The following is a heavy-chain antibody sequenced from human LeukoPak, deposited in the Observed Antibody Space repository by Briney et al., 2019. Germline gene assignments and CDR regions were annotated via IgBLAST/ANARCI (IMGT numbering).Heavy chain of an antibody. D-gene: IGHD3-22*01. CDR1: GGSFSGYY. V-gene: IGHV4-34*01. CDR3: ASLMGDYYDSSGYPLDY. J-gene: IGHJ4*02. Sequence: KTSETLSLTCAVYGGSFSGYYWSWIRQPPGKGLEWIGEINHSGSTNYNPSLKSRVTISVDTSKNQFSLKLSSVTAADTAVYYCASLMGDYYDSSGYPLDYWGQGTLVTVSS. CDR2: INHSGST.